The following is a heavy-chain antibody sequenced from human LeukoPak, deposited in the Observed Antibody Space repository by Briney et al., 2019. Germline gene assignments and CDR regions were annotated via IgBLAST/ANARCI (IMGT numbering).Heavy chain of an antibody. Sequence: GGSLRLSCAASGFTFSSYAMSWVRQAPGKGLEWVSSISGSGGSTYYADSVEGRFTISRDNSKNTLFLQMNSLRAEDTAVYYCAKDGCSGGRCYDYFDHWGQGTLVTVSS. J-gene: IGHJ4*02. CDR1: GFTFSSYA. D-gene: IGHD2-15*01. CDR2: ISGSGGST. CDR3: AKDGCSGGRCYDYFDH. V-gene: IGHV3-23*01.